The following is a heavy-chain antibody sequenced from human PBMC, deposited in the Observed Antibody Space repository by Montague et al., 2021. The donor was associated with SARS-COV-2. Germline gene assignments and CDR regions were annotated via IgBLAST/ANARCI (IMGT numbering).Heavy chain of an antibody. J-gene: IGHJ4*02. D-gene: IGHD3-22*01. CDR2: IYSGTRST. CDR1: GFTFSSYA. V-gene: IGHV3-23*03. CDR3: AKGFQPYSDESSGFYTFDY. Sequence: SLRLSCAASGFTFSSYAMSWVRQAPVKGLEWVSVIYSGTRSTWYADSGKGRFTIPRNNPKNTLYLQMNSLRVDGTAVYYCAKGFQPYSDESSGFYTFDYWGQGTLVTVSS.